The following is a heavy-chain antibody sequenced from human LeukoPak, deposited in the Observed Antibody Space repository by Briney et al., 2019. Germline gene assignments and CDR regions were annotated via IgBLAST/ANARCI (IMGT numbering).Heavy chain of an antibody. CDR2: ISWNSGSI. D-gene: IGHD3-16*01. CDR3: ARGGDGIPSWFDY. Sequence: GGSLRLSCAASGFTFDDYAMHWVRQAPGKGLEWVSGISWNSGSIGYADSVKGRFTISRDNAKNSLYLQMNSLRAEDTAVYYCARGGDGIPSWFDYWGQGTLVTVSS. J-gene: IGHJ4*02. V-gene: IGHV3-9*01. CDR1: GFTFDDYA.